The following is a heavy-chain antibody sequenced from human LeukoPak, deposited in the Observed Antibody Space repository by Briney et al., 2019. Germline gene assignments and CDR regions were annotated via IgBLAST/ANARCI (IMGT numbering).Heavy chain of an antibody. V-gene: IGHV4-59*01. D-gene: IGHD3-9*01. CDR3: ARDQYDILTGYYALDI. J-gene: IGHJ3*02. CDR1: GGSISSYY. CDR2: IYYSGST. Sequence: SETLSLTCTVSGGSISSYYWSWIRQPPGRGLEWIGYIYYSGSTTYNPSFKSRVTISVDTSKNHFSLKLSSVTAADTAVYYCARDQYDILTGYYALDIWGQGTMVTASS.